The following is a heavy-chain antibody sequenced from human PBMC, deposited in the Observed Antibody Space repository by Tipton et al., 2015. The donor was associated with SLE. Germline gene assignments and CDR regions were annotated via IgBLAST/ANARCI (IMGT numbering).Heavy chain of an antibody. Sequence: GLVKPSETLSLTCTVSGGSISSYYWSWIRQPPGKGLEWIGYFYYSGRTTYNPSLKSRVTISVDTSKNQFSLHLNSVTAADTAVYYCARSRGYSSGYLQAFDIWGQGTMVTVSS. V-gene: IGHV4-59*01. J-gene: IGHJ3*02. CDR3: ARSRGYSSGYLQAFDI. CDR1: GGSISSYY. CDR2: FYYSGRT. D-gene: IGHD6-19*01.